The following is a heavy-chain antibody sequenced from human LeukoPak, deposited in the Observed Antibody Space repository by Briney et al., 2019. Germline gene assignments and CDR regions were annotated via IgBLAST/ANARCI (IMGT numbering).Heavy chain of an antibody. CDR1: GYTLKQLS. CDR2: FDPEDGET. CDR3: VTSAGYFLY. Sequence: AASVKVSCKVSGYTLKQLSMHWVRQAPGKGLEWMGGFDPEDGETMYAQKFQGRVTMTEDTSTDTAHMDLSSLGADDTAVYYCVTSAGYFLYWGQGTLVTVSS. J-gene: IGHJ1*01. V-gene: IGHV1-24*01.